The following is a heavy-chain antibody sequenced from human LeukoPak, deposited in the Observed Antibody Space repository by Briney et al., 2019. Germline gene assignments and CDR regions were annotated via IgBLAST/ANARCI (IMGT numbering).Heavy chain of an antibody. CDR1: GGSISSSSYY. Sequence: SETLSLTCTVSGGSISSSSYYWGWIRQPPGKGLEWIGSIYYSGSTYYNPSLKSRVTISVDTSKNQFSLKLSSVTAADTAVYYRARPWPLNSSRGYGMDVWGQGTTVTVSS. J-gene: IGHJ6*02. D-gene: IGHD6-13*01. CDR3: ARPWPLNSSRGYGMDV. V-gene: IGHV4-39*01. CDR2: IYYSGST.